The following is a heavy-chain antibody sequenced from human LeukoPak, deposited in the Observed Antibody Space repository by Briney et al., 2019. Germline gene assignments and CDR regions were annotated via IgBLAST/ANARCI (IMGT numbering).Heavy chain of an antibody. CDR1: GFTFSDYY. Sequence: GGSLRLSCAASGFTFSDYYMTWIRQAPGKGLEWVSFITSDSTIYYADSVKGRFTISRDNAKNSPFLQMNSLRAEDTAVYYCVRATYWFDPWGQGTLVTVSS. D-gene: IGHD1-26*01. V-gene: IGHV3-11*01. CDR3: VRATYWFDP. CDR2: ITSDSTI. J-gene: IGHJ5*02.